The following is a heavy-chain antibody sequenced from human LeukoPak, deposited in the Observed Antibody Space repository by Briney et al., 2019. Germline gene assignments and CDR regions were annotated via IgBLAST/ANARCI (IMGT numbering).Heavy chain of an antibody. CDR1: GYTFTDYY. D-gene: IGHD1-26*01. V-gene: IGHV1-2*02. Sequence: GASVKVSCKASGYTFTDYYIHWLRQAPGQGLEWMGWINPNNGDTNYAQKFQGSVTMTRDTSISTAYMELSTLTSDDTAVYYCAGDGVGTYDYWGQGTLVTVSS. J-gene: IGHJ4*02. CDR3: AGDGVGTYDY. CDR2: INPNNGDT.